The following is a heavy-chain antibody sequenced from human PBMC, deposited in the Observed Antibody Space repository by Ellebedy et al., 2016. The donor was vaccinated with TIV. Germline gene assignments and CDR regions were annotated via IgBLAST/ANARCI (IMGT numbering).Heavy chain of an antibody. CDR3: AREGLAVAGRNAFDI. CDR2: ISSSSNYT. J-gene: IGHJ3*02. Sequence: GGSLRLXXAASGFTFSSYSMNWVRQAPGKGLEWVSYISSSSNYTNYADSVKGRFTISRDNAKNSLYLQMNSLRAEDTAVYYCAREGLAVAGRNAFDIWGQGTMVTVSS. D-gene: IGHD6-19*01. V-gene: IGHV3-21*05. CDR1: GFTFSSYS.